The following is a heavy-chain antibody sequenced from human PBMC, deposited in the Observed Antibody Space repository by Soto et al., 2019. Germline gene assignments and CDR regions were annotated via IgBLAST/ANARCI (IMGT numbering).Heavy chain of an antibody. J-gene: IGHJ6*02. CDR1: GGSISSSNW. V-gene: IGHV4-4*02. CDR3: ARDDDYGDHYGMDV. CDR2: IYHSGST. D-gene: IGHD4-17*01. Sequence: QVQLQESGPGLVKPSGTLSLTCAVSGGSISSSNWWSWVRQPPGKGLEWIGEIYHSGSTNYNPSLKSRVTXXVXKXXNQFSLKLSSVTAADTAVYYCARDDDYGDHYGMDVWGQGTTVTVSS.